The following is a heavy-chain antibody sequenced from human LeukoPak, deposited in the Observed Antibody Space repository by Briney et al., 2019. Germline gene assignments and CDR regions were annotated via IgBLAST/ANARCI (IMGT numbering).Heavy chain of an antibody. CDR1: GFTFSSYA. J-gene: IGHJ3*02. CDR3: AREGVLRFLEWGAFDI. Sequence: GGSLRLSCAASGFTFSSYAMHWVRQAPGKGLEWVAVISYDGSNKYYADSVKGRFTISRDNSKNTLYLQMNSLRAEDTAVYYCAREGVLRFLEWGAFDIWGQGTMVTVSS. D-gene: IGHD3-3*01. CDR2: ISYDGSNK. V-gene: IGHV3-30-3*01.